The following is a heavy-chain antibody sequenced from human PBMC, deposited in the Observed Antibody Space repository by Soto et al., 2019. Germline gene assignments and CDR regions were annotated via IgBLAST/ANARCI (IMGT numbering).Heavy chain of an antibody. D-gene: IGHD2-21*02. CDR2: IYWDDDK. CDR3: IQSRCGGDCLQSYASHYYYGMDV. V-gene: IGHV2-5*02. Sequence: SGPTLVNPTQTLTLTCTFSGFSLSSSGVGVGWIRQPPGKALEWLALIYWDDDKRYSPSLRSRLTINKDTSKNQVVLTMTNMDPVDTATYYCIQSRCGGDCLQSYASHYYYGMDVWGQGTTVTVSS. CDR1: GFSLSSSGVG. J-gene: IGHJ6*02.